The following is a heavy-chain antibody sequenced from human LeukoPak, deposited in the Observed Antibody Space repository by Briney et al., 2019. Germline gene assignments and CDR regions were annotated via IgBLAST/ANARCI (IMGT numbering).Heavy chain of an antibody. CDR3: AKAGGWFGELLQTSADNWFDP. Sequence: GGSLRLSYAASGFTFSNYAMSWVRQAPGKGLEWVSVISGSGGSTYYADSVKGRFTISRDNPKNTLYLQMNSLRAEDTAVYYCAKAGGWFGELLQTSADNWFDPWGQGTLVTVSS. J-gene: IGHJ5*02. CDR1: GFTFSNYA. CDR2: ISGSGGST. D-gene: IGHD3-10*01. V-gene: IGHV3-23*01.